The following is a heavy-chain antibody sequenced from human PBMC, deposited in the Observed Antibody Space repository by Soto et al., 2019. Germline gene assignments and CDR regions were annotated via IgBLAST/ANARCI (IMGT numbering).Heavy chain of an antibody. J-gene: IGHJ4*02. CDR3: AGHPIRYSGYESDY. CDR2: IYYSGST. V-gene: IGHV4-39*01. Sequence: PSETLSLTCTVSGGSISSNSYYWGWIRQPPGKGLEWIGSIYYSGSTYYNPSLKSRVTISVDTSKNQFSLKLSSVTAADTAVFYCAGHPIRYSGYESDYWGQGTLVTVSS. CDR1: GGSISSNSYY. D-gene: IGHD5-12*01.